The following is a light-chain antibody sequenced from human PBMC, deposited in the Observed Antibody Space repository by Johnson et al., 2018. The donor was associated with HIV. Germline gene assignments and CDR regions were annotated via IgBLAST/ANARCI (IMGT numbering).Light chain of an antibody. CDR3: GIWDNSLSTGGV. V-gene: IGLV1-51*02. CDR2: ENK. J-gene: IGLJ1*01. CDR1: SSNIGKNY. Sequence: QSVLTQPPSVSAAPGQMVSISCSGSSSNIGKNYVSWYQQFPGTAPKLLIHENKKRPSGIPDRFSGSKSGTSATLDITGLQTGDEADYYCGIWDNSLSTGGVFGTGTKVTIL.